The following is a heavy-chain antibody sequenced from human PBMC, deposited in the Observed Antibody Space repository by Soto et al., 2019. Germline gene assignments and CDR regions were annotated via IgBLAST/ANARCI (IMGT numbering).Heavy chain of an antibody. CDR2: IYYTGST. CDR1: GGSINNHY. CDR3: ARANWYSED. J-gene: IGHJ4*02. D-gene: IGHD7-27*01. Sequence: SETLSLTCTVSGGSINNHYWSWIRQPPGKGLEWIGYIYYTGSTNYNPSLKSRVTMSVDTSKNQFSLNLTSLTAADTAIYYCARANWYSEDWGQGTVVTVSS. V-gene: IGHV4-59*11.